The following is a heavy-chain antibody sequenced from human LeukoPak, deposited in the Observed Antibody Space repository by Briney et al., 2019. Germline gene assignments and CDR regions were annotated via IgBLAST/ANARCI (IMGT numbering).Heavy chain of an antibody. CDR3: TTVTYYYDSSGYYFEVDH. CDR1: GFTFSNAW. V-gene: IGHV3-15*01. Sequence: GGSLRLSCAASGFTFSNAWMSWVRQAPGKGLEWVGRIKSKTDGGTTDYAAPVKGRFTISRDDSKNTLYLQMNSLKTEDTAVYYCTTVTYYYDSSGYYFEVDHWGQGTLVTVSS. D-gene: IGHD3-22*01. CDR2: IKSKTDGGTT. J-gene: IGHJ4*02.